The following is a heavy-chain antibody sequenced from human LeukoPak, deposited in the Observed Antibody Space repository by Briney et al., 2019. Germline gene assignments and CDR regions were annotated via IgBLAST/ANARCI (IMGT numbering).Heavy chain of an antibody. CDR2: INHSGST. Sequence: NASETLSLTCAVYGGSFSGYYWSWIRQPPGKGLEWIGEINHSGSTNYNPSLKSRVTISVDTSKNQFSLKLSSVTAADTAVYYCARLLKRNGSGSYYMRYYYMDVWGKGTTVTISS. CDR1: GGSFSGYY. J-gene: IGHJ6*03. CDR3: ARLLKRNGSGSYYMRYYYMDV. D-gene: IGHD3-10*01. V-gene: IGHV4-34*01.